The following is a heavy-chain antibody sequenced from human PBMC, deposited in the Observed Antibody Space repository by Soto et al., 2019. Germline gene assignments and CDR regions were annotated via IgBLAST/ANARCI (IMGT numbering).Heavy chain of an antibody. Sequence: SETLSLTCTVSGDTISSSYWNWIRQHPGKGLEWIGYIEDTGSTNYNPSLKSRVTLSVDTSKNQFSLKLSSVTAADTAVYYCARDVGGYDLGYYYMDVWGKGTTVTVSS. CDR1: GDTISSSY. CDR3: ARDVGGYDLGYYYMDV. CDR2: IEDTGST. V-gene: IGHV4-59*12. D-gene: IGHD5-12*01. J-gene: IGHJ6*03.